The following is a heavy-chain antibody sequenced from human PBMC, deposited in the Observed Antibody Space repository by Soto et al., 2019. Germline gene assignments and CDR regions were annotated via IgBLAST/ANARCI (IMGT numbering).Heavy chain of an antibody. D-gene: IGHD1-1*01. J-gene: IGHJ6*02. V-gene: IGHV1-2*04. CDR1: GYTFTGYY. Sequence: ASVKVSCKASGYTFTGYYMHWVRQAPGQGLEWMGWINPNSGGTNYAQKFQGWVTMTRDTSISTAYMELSRLRSDDTAVYYCARESLYNWNDGYYYYGMDVWGQGTTVTVSS. CDR3: ARESLYNWNDGYYYYGMDV. CDR2: INPNSGGT.